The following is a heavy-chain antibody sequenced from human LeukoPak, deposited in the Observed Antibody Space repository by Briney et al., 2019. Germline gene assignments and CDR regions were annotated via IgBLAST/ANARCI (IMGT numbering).Heavy chain of an antibody. J-gene: IGHJ5*02. CDR1: GFTFSSYW. V-gene: IGHV3-74*01. CDR2: INGDGSGT. CDR3: ARGYSTSWVNWFDP. Sequence: PGGSLRLSCVASGFTFSSYWMHWVRQVPGKGLVWVSRINGDGSGTNYADSVKGRFTISRDNAKNTLYLQMNSLRDEDTAVYYCARGYSTSWVNWFDPWGQGTLVTVSS. D-gene: IGHD6-13*01.